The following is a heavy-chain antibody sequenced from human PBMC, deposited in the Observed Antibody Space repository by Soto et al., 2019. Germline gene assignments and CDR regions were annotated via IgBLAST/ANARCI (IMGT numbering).Heavy chain of an antibody. CDR1: GGSIGYYY. J-gene: IGHJ4*02. V-gene: IGHV4-59*01. CDR3: ARCYGSGSYYNGLFDH. D-gene: IGHD3-10*01. Sequence: SENPSLTCSISGGSIGYYYWSWIRQPPGKGLEWIGYIYYSGSTTYNPSLKSRVTISVDTSKNKFFLKLSSVTAADTAVYYCARCYGSGSYYNGLFDHWGQGTLVTVSS. CDR2: IYYSGST.